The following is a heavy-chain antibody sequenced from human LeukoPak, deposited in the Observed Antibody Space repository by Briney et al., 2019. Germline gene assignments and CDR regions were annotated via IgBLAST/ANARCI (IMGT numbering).Heavy chain of an antibody. D-gene: IGHD4/OR15-4a*01. Sequence: ASVKVSCKASGYTFTDYYVHWVRLVPGQGLEWMGRISPNSGATNYAEKFRGRVTVARDTSINTVYMEMSSLRSDDTAVYYCARALWGWGSDYLDYWGQGTLVTVSS. CDR1: GYTFTDYY. CDR2: ISPNSGAT. CDR3: ARALWGWGSDYLDY. J-gene: IGHJ4*02. V-gene: IGHV1-2*06.